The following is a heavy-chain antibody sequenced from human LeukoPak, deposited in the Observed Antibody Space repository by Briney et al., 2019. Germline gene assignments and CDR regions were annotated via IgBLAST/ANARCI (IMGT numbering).Heavy chain of an antibody. CDR2: IYYSGST. CDR1: GGSISSYY. J-gene: IGHJ4*02. V-gene: IGHV4-59*12. D-gene: IGHD3-22*01. CDR3: ARGETYYYDSSGYFIFDY. Sequence: PSETLSLTCTVSGGSISSYYWSWIRQPPGKGLEWIGYIYYSGSTNYNPSLKSRVTISVDTSKNQFSLKLNSVTAADTAVYYCARGETYYYDSSGYFIFDYWGQGTLVTVSS.